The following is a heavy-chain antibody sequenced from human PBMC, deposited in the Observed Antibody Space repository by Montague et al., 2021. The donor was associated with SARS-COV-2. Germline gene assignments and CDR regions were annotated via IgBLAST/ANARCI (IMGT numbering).Heavy chain of an antibody. J-gene: IGHJ5*02. CDR3: TYHSGSYVWFDP. CDR1: EDSVSSNSGS. Sequence: CAISEDSVSSNSGSWNWVRQSPSRGLEWLGRTYYRSKWYNDYSVSVKSRITINPDTSKNQFSLQLNSVTPEDTAMYYCTYHSGSYVWFDPWGQGILVIVSS. D-gene: IGHD1-26*01. CDR2: TYYRSKWYN. V-gene: IGHV6-1*01.